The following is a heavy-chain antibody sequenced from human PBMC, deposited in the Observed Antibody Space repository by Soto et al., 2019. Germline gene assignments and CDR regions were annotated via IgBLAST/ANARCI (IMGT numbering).Heavy chain of an antibody. D-gene: IGHD1-26*01. J-gene: IGHJ4*02. Sequence: QVQLEESGGGLVQPGGSLRLACVASGFTVSDYYMSWIRQAPGKGLEWISFISSTGYDRIYADSVKGRFTISRDNAKNFLYLQMNSLRGEDTAVYYCVRDDPVRQKGHSHHWGQGTLVTVSS. V-gene: IGHV3-11*01. CDR3: VRDDPVRQKGHSHH. CDR1: GFTVSDYY. CDR2: ISSTGYDR.